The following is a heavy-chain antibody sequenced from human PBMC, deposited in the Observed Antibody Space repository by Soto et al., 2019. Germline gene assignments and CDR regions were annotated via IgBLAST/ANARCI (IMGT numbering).Heavy chain of an antibody. CDR1: GYSISSGYY. Sequence: SETLSLTCAVSGYSISSGYYWGWIRQPPGKGLEWIGSIYHSGSTYYNPSLKSRVTISVDTSKNQFSLKVRFVTAADTAVCYCARVMGYFDYWGQGTLVTVSS. CDR3: ARVMGYFDY. V-gene: IGHV4-38-2*01. J-gene: IGHJ4*02. D-gene: IGHD3-16*01. CDR2: IYHSGST.